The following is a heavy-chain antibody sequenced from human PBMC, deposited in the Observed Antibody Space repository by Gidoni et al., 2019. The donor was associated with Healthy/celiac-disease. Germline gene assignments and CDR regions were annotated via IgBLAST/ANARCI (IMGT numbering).Heavy chain of an antibody. V-gene: IGHV4-39*01. CDR1: GGSIPSSSYS. J-gene: IGHJ4*02. CDR3: ARHVWGDDRSGYTDY. CDR2: SYYSGRT. Sequence: QLQLQASGPGLVKPSATLSLTCTVSGGSIPSSSYSWGWIRQPHGEGREWRGRSYYSGRTYYNPSLKSRVTRSVDTSKNQCSLKLSSVTAADTAVYYCARHVWGDDRSGYTDYWGQGNLVTVSS. D-gene: IGHD3-22*01.